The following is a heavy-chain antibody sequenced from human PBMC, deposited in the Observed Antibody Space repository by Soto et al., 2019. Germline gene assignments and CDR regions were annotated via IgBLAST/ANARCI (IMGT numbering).Heavy chain of an antibody. J-gene: IGHJ4*02. Sequence: SLRLSCAAFGFTFGSYALHGVRRAPGKGLEGVGVISYDGSNKYYADSVKGPFTISRDNSKNTLYLQMNSLRAEDTAVYYCARGPSSLTRFDYWGQGTLVTVSS. CDR2: ISYDGSNK. D-gene: IGHD6-19*01. V-gene: IGHV3-30-3*01. CDR3: ARGPSSLTRFDY. CDR1: GFTFGSYA.